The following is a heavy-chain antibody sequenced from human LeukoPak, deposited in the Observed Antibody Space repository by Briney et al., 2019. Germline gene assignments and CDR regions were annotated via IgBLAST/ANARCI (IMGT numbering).Heavy chain of an antibody. D-gene: IGHD3-22*01. CDR2: FDPEDGET. CDR1: GYTLTELS. CDR3: ARMRYDSSGYYPGPLD. J-gene: IGHJ4*02. Sequence: ASVKVSCKVSGYTLTELSMHWVRQAPGKGLEWMGGFDPEDGETIYARKFQGRVTMTEDTSTDTAYMELSSLRSEDTAVYYCARMRYDSSGYYPGPLDWGQGTLVTVSS. V-gene: IGHV1-24*01.